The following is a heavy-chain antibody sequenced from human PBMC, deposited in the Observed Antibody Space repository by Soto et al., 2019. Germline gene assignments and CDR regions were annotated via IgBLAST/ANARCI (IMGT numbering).Heavy chain of an antibody. V-gene: IGHV3-53*01. CDR2: IYSGGST. Sequence: EVQLVESGGGLIQPGGSLRLSCAASGFTVSSNYMSWVRQAPGKGLEWVSVIYSGGSTYYADSVKGRFTISRDNSKNTLYLQMNSLRAEDTAVYYGARATDSYGNLYYFDYWGQGTLVTVSS. CDR1: GFTVSSNY. D-gene: IGHD5-18*01. CDR3: ARATDSYGNLYYFDY. J-gene: IGHJ4*02.